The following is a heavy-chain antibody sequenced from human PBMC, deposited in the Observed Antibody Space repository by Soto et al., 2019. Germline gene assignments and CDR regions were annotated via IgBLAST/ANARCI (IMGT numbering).Heavy chain of an antibody. CDR2: IYTSGST. V-gene: IGHV4-4*07. CDR1: GGSISSYY. D-gene: IGHD3-22*01. CDR3: ARDSLSPYYYDSSGYWSYFDY. Sequence: RSLTCTVSGGSISSYYWSWIGQPAGKGLEWIGRIYTSGSTNYNPSLRSRVTMSVDTSKNQFSLKLSSVTAADTAVYYCARDSLSPYYYDSSGYWSYFDYWGQGTLVTVSS. J-gene: IGHJ4*02.